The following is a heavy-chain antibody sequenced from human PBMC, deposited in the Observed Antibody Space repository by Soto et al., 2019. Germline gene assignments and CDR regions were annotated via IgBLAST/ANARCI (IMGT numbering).Heavy chain of an antibody. Sequence: EVQLVQSGAEVKKPGESLKISCKGSGYTFTNYWIGWVRQMPGKGLEWMGIIYPGDSDTKYNPSFQGQVTISADKSITTTYLQWSSLKASDTVIYYCAASIFYYGMDVWGQGTTVTVSS. V-gene: IGHV5-51*01. CDR1: GYTFTNYW. CDR2: IYPGDSDT. J-gene: IGHJ6*02. CDR3: AASIFYYGMDV.